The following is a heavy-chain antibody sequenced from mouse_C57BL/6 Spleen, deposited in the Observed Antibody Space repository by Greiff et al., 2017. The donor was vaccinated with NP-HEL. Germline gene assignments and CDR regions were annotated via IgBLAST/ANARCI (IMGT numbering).Heavy chain of an antibody. CDR2: IRSKSNNYAT. J-gene: IGHJ4*01. Sequence: EVQLVESGGGLVQPKGSLKLSCAASGFSFNTYAMNWVRQAPGTGLEWVARIRSKSNNYATYYADSVKDRFTISRDDSESMLYLQMNNVKTEDTAMYYWVRDYYGSRCAMDYWGQGTSVTVSS. V-gene: IGHV10-1*01. D-gene: IGHD1-1*01. CDR1: GFSFNTYA. CDR3: VRDYYGSRCAMDY.